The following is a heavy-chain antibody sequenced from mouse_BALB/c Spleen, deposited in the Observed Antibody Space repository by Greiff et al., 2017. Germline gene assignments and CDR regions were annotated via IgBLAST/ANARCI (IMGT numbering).Heavy chain of an antibody. J-gene: IGHJ2*01. CDR3: ARGGTGTPYYFDY. Sequence: EVKVEESGGGLVQPGGSRKLSCAASGFTFSDYGMAWVRQAPGKGPEWVAFISNLAYSIYYADTVTGRFTISRENAKNTLYLEMSSLRSEDTAMYYCARGGTGTPYYFDYWGQGTTLTVSS. D-gene: IGHD4-1*01. V-gene: IGHV5-15*02. CDR1: GFTFSDYG. CDR2: ISNLAYSI.